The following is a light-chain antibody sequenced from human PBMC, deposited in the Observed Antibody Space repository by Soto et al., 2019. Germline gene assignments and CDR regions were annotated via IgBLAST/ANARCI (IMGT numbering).Light chain of an antibody. CDR1: SSNIGAGYD. V-gene: IGLV1-40*01. CDR3: QSYDSSLSGYV. Sequence: QSVLTQPPSVSGAQGQRVTISCTGSSSNIGAGYDVHWYQQLPGTAPKLLIYGNSNRPSGVPDRFSGSKSSTSASLAITGLQAEDEADYYCQSYDSSLSGYVFGTGTKLTFL. CDR2: GNS. J-gene: IGLJ1*01.